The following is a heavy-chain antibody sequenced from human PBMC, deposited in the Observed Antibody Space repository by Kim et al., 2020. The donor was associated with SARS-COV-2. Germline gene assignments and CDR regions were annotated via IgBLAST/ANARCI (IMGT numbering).Heavy chain of an antibody. CDR1: GYTFTSYD. CDR3: ARAVNTVVTNDY. J-gene: IGHJ4*02. V-gene: IGHV1-8*01. CDR2: MNPNNGKT. Sequence: ASVKVSCKASGYTFTSYDINWVRQATGQGLEWMGWMNPNNGKTGYEQKFQGRVSMTMNTSISTAYMELTSLRSEDTAVYFCARAVNTVVTNDYLGQGTQV. D-gene: IGHD4-17*01.